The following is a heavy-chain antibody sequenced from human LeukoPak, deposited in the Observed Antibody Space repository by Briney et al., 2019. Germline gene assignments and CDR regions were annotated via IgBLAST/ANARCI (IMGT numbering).Heavy chain of an antibody. CDR2: INPNSGVT. J-gene: IGHJ4*02. CDR3: ARGGTGFCSSASCFGDYFDY. D-gene: IGHD2-2*01. Sequence: GASVKVSCKASGYTFTYYSMHWARQAPGQGLEWMGWINPNSGVTKFAQKFQGRVTMTRDKSTSTAFMELSRLTSDDTGVYYCARGGTGFCSSASCFGDYFDYWGQGTLVTVSS. V-gene: IGHV1-2*02. CDR1: GYTFTYYS.